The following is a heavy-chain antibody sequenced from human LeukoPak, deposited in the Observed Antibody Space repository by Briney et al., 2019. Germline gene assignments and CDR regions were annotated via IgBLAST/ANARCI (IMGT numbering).Heavy chain of an antibody. V-gene: IGHV1-8*02. Sequence: ASVKVSCKASGYTFTSYGISWVRQAPGQGLEWMGWMNPNSGNTGYAQKFQGRVTMTRNTSISTAYMELSSLRSEDTAVYYCARAPGIVVVPNKGGFDYWGQGTLVTVSS. D-gene: IGHD3-22*01. CDR2: MNPNSGNT. CDR3: ARAPGIVVVPNKGGFDY. J-gene: IGHJ4*02. CDR1: GYTFTSYG.